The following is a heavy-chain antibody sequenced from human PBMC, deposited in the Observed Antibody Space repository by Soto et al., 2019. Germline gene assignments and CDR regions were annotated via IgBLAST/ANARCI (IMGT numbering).Heavy chain of an antibody. CDR2: IIPIFGTA. J-gene: IGHJ3*02. D-gene: IGHD2-2*01. V-gene: IGHV1-69*01. CDR3: ARGTHKDIVVVPAASLLHAFDI. CDR1: GGTFSSYA. Sequence: QVQLVQSGAEVKKPGSSVKVSCKASGGTFSSYAISWVRQAPGQGLEWMGGIIPIFGTANYAQKFQGRVTITADESTSTAYMELSSLRSEDTAVYYCARGTHKDIVVVPAASLLHAFDIWGQGTMVTVSS.